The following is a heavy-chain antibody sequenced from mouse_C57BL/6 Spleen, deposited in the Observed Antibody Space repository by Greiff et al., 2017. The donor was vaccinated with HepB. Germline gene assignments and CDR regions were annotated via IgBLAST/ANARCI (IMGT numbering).Heavy chain of an antibody. CDR3: ARKDPFITTVDY. CDR2: IDPSDSYT. J-gene: IGHJ2*01. CDR1: GYTFTSYW. V-gene: IGHV1-69*01. D-gene: IGHD1-1*01. Sequence: QVQLQQSGAELVMPGASVKLSCKASGYTFTSYWMHWVKQRPGQGLEWIGEIDPSDSYTNYNQKFKGKSTLTVDKSSSTAYMQLSSLTSEDSAVYYCARKDPFITTVDYWGQGTTLTVSS.